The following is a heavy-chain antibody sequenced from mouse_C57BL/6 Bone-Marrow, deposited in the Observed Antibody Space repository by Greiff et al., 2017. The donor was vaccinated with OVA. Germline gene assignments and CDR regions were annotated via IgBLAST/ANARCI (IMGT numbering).Heavy chain of an antibody. CDR3: VRLGNYPYYYDMDY. CDR2: IRSKSNNYAT. V-gene: IGHV10-1*01. Sequence: EVKLMESGGGLVQPKGSLKLSCAASGFSFNTYAMNWVRQAPGKGLEWVARIRSKSNNYATYYADSVKDRFTISRDDSESMLYLQMNNLKTEDTAMYYCVRLGNYPYYYDMDYWGQGTSVTVSS. CDR1: GFSFNTYA. D-gene: IGHD2-1*01. J-gene: IGHJ4*01.